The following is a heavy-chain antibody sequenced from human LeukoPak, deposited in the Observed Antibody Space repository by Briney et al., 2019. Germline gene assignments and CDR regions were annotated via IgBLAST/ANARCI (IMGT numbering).Heavy chain of an antibody. Sequence: ASVKVSRKASGGTFSSYAISWVRQAPGQGLEWMGGIIPIFGTANYAQKFQGRVAITADESTSTAYMELSSLRSEDTAVYYCARDLGIAVAGDGWGQGTLVTVSS. D-gene: IGHD6-19*01. CDR2: IIPIFGTA. J-gene: IGHJ4*02. CDR1: GGTFSSYA. V-gene: IGHV1-69*13. CDR3: ARDLGIAVAGDG.